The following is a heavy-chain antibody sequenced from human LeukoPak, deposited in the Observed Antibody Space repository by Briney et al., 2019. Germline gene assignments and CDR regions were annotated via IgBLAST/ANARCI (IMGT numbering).Heavy chain of an antibody. D-gene: IGHD2-21*02. CDR2: INPSGGST. CDR3: AREPDPCGGDCYGLSNDAFDI. Sequence: ASVKVSCKASGYTFSSHYMHWVRQAPGQGLEWMGIINPSGGSTSYAQKFQGRVTITRDTSTSTVYMELSSLRSEDTAVYYCAREPDPCGGDCYGLSNDAFDIWGQGTMVTVSS. J-gene: IGHJ3*02. CDR1: GYTFSSHY. V-gene: IGHV1-46*01.